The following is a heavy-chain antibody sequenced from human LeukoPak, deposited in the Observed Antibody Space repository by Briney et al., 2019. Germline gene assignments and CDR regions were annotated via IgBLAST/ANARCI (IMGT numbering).Heavy chain of an antibody. V-gene: IGHV3-48*04. CDR2: ISSSSSTM. D-gene: IGHD6-13*01. CDR3: ARDWSSSWYTF. CDR1: GFTFSSYS. J-gene: IGHJ4*02. Sequence: PGGSLRLSCAASGFTFSSYSMNWVRQAPGKGLEWVSYISSSSSTMYYADSVKGRFTISRDNAKNSLYLQMNSLRAEDTAVYYCARDWSSSWYTFWGQGTLVTVSS.